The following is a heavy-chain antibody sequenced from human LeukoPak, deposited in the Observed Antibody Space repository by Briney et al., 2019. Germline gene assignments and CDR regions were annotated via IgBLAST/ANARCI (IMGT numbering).Heavy chain of an antibody. CDR2: FDPEDGET. CDR3: ARDHYDSSGYLLAVDLYYFDY. Sequence: VASVKVSCKVSGYTLTELSMHWVRQAPGKGLEWMGGFDPEDGETIYAQKFQGRVTMTEDTSTDTVYMELSSLRSEDTAVYYCARDHYDSSGYLLAVDLYYFDYWGQGTLVTVSS. J-gene: IGHJ4*02. CDR1: GYTLTELS. V-gene: IGHV1-24*01. D-gene: IGHD3-22*01.